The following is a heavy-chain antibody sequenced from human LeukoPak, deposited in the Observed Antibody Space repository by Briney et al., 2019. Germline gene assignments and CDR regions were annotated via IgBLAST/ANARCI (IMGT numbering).Heavy chain of an antibody. V-gene: IGHV1-69*06. J-gene: IGHJ6*03. CDR2: IIPIFGTA. Sequence: SVKVSCKASGGTFSSYAISWVRQAPGQGLEWMGGIIPIFGTANYALKFQGRVTITADKSTSTAYMELSSLRSEDTAVYYCASRPSNWNIYHYYYMDVWGKGTTVTVSS. CDR3: ASRPSNWNIYHYYYMDV. D-gene: IGHD1/OR15-1a*01. CDR1: GGTFSSYA.